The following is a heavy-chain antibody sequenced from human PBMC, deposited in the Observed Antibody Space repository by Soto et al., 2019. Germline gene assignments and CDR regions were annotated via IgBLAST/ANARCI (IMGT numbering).Heavy chain of an antibody. CDR1: GFTFSSYA. V-gene: IGHV3-23*01. CDR3: AKGGHRNSWGGYDY. Sequence: GGSLRLSCAASGFTFSSYAMSWVPQAPGKGLEWVSAISASGASTYYADSVKGRFTISRDSSKNTLYLEMNSLRAEDTATYYCAKGGHRNSWGGYDYWGQGTLVTVSS. D-gene: IGHD3-16*01. CDR2: ISASGAST. J-gene: IGHJ4*02.